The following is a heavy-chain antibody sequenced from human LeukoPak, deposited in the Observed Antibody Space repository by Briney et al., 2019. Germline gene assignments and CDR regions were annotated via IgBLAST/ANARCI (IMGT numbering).Heavy chain of an antibody. CDR3: ARGSYDYIWGSYRSSFWFDP. Sequence: PSETLSLTCAVYGGSFSGYYWSWIRQPPGKGLEWIGEINHSGSTNYNPSLKSRVTISVDTSKHQFSLMLSSVTAADTAVYYCARGSYDYIWGSYRSSFWFDPWGQGTLVTVSS. CDR2: INHSGST. D-gene: IGHD3-16*02. CDR1: GGSFSGYY. V-gene: IGHV4-34*01. J-gene: IGHJ5*02.